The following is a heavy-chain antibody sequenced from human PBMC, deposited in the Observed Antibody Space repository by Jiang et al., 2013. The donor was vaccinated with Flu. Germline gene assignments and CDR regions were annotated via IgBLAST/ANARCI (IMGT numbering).Heavy chain of an antibody. J-gene: IGHJ4*02. Sequence: VQLLESGGGLVKPGGSLRLSCAASGFTFSSYSMNWVRQAPGKGLEWVSSISSSSSYIYYADSVKGRFTISRDNAKNSLYLQMNSLRAEDTAVYYCARLLVVTATHNPRYFDYWGQGTLVTVSS. V-gene: IGHV3-21*01. D-gene: IGHD2-21*02. CDR3: ARLLVVTATHNPRYFDY. CDR2: ISSSSSYI. CDR1: GFTFSSYS.